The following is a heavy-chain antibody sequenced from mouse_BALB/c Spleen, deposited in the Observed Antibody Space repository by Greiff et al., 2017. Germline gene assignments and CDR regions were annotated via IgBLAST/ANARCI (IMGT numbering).Heavy chain of an antibody. J-gene: IGHJ4*01. CDR1: GYTFTSYW. Sequence: QVQLQQPGAELVKPGASVKLSCKASGYTFTSYWMHWVKQRPGQGLEWIGEINPSNGRTNYNEKFKSKATLTVDKSSSTAYMQLSSLTSEDSAVYYCARRSSYAMDYRGQGTSVTVSS. V-gene: IGHV1S81*02. CDR3: ARRSSYAMDY. CDR2: INPSNGRT. D-gene: IGHD1-3*01.